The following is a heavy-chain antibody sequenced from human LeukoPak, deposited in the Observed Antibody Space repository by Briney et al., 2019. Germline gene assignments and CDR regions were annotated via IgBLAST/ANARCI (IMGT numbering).Heavy chain of an antibody. J-gene: IGHJ5*02. CDR2: LNPDGSTT. V-gene: IGHV3-74*01. CDR1: GFSFNRYW. Sequence: GGSLRLSCAASGFSFNRYWIHWVRQAPGKGLEWVSRLNPDGSTTTYAASVKGRFTISRDNAKNTVYLQMNSLRAEDTAVYYCARVLSGSWDWFDPWGQGTLVTVSS. CDR3: ARVLSGSWDWFDP. D-gene: IGHD3-22*01.